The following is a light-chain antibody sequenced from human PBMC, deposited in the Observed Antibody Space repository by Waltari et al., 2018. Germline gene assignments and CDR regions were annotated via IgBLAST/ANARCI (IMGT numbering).Light chain of an antibody. CDR1: QDISNY. CDR3: QQYDNLPIT. CDR2: DAS. V-gene: IGKV1-33*01. Sequence: DIQMTQSPSSLSASVRDRVTITCQASQDISNYLNWYQQKPGKAPKLLIYDASNLKTGVPSRFSGSGSGTDFTFTISSRQPEDIATYYCQQYDNLPITFGQGTRLEIK. J-gene: IGKJ5*01.